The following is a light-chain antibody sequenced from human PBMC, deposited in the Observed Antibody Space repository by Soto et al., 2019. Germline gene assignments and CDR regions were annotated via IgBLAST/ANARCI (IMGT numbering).Light chain of an antibody. CDR1: SSDLGAFNY. CDR3: CSYASCSISV. J-gene: IGLJ1*01. V-gene: IGLV2-14*01. Sequence: QSVLTQPASVSGSPGQSITISCTGTSSDLGAFNYVSWYLQYLGIASILMIYEVGNRPSGVSNRFSGSKSGNTASLTISGLQAEDEADYYCCSYASCSISVFGPRSMVIVL. CDR2: EVG.